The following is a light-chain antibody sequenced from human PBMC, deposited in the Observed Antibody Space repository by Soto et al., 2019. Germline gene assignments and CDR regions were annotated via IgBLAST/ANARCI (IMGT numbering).Light chain of an antibody. CDR2: DVS. CDR3: SSHTGSTVV. V-gene: IGLV2-14*01. Sequence: QSVLTQPASVSGSLGQSITISCTGTSSDVGTYNYVSWYQQHPGKAPKLMIYDVSNRPSGVSNRFSGSKSGNTASLTISGLQAEDEADYYCSSHTGSTVVFGGGTKLTVL. CDR1: SSDVGTYNY. J-gene: IGLJ2*01.